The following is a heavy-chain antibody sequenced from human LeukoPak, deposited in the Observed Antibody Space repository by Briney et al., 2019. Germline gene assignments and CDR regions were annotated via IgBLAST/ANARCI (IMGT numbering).Heavy chain of an antibody. Sequence: SETLSLTCTVSGGSISSYYWSWIRQPPGKGREWIGYISYSGITSYNPSLKSRVTMSVDTSKNQFSLKLTSVIAADTAVYYCARYYYDSSVYYYYLDYWGQGTLVSVSS. D-gene: IGHD3-22*01. CDR2: ISYSGIT. J-gene: IGHJ4*02. CDR3: ARYYYDSSVYYYYLDY. V-gene: IGHV4-59*01. CDR1: GGSISSYY.